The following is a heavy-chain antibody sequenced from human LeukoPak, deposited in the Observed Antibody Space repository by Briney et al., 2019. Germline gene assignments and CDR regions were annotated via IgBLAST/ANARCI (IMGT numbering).Heavy chain of an antibody. J-gene: IGHJ4*02. CDR2: IYYSGST. CDR1: GGSISSGDYY. CDR3: ARRGAYYDILTGYYKSARYYFDY. V-gene: IGHV4-30-4*01. D-gene: IGHD3-9*01. Sequence: SETLSLTCTVSGGSISSGDYYWSWIRQPPGKGLEWIGYIYYSGSTYYNPSLKSRVTMSVDTSKNQFSLKLSSVTAADTAVYYCARRGAYYDILTGYYKSARYYFDYWGQGTLVTVSS.